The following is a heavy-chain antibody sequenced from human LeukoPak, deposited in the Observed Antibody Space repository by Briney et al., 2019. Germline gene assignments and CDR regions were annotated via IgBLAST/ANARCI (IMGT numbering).Heavy chain of an antibody. V-gene: IGHV1-8*01. CDR2: MNPNSGNT. CDR3: ARASLRYSAVHY. CDR1: GYTFTSYD. J-gene: IGHJ4*02. D-gene: IGHD3-9*01. Sequence: ASVKVSCKASGYTFTSYDINWVRQATGQGLEWMGWMNPNSGNTGYAQKFQGRVTMTRNTSISTAYMELSSLRSEDTAVYYCARASLRYSAVHYWGQGTLVTVSS.